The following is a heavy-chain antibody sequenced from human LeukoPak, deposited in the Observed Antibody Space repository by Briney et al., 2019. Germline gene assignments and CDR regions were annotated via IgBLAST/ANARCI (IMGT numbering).Heavy chain of an antibody. Sequence: GGSLRLSCAASGFTFSSYGMHWVRQAPGKGLEWVAFIRYDGSNKYYADSVKGRFTISRDNSKNTLYLQMNSLRAEDTAVYYCAKESSYYYDSSGYLTLGFDYWGQGTLVTVSS. D-gene: IGHD3-22*01. CDR2: IRYDGSNK. CDR3: AKESSYYYDSSGYLTLGFDY. J-gene: IGHJ4*02. V-gene: IGHV3-30*02. CDR1: GFTFSSYG.